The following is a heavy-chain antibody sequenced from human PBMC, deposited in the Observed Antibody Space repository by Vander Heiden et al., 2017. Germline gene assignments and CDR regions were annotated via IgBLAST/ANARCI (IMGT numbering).Heavy chain of an antibody. CDR1: GYHLTSYY. CDR2: INPSGGST. CDR3: ARGDYYDSIVDDYGARWGWFDP. V-gene: IGHV1-46*01. J-gene: IGHJ5*02. D-gene: IGHD3-22*01. Sequence: QGQLGRSGAEGKKTGATVKVSWQAAGYHLTSYYLPSGRQAPGQGLEWMGIINPSGGSTSYAQKFQGRVTMTRDTSTSTVYMELSSLRSEDTAVYYCARGDYYDSIVDDYGARWGWFDPWGQGTLVTVSS.